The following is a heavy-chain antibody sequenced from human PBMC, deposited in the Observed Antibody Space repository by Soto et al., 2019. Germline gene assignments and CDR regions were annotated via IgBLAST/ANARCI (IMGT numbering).Heavy chain of an antibody. V-gene: IGHV1-3*01. CDR3: ARDPCIIRCPGY. J-gene: IGHJ4*02. Sequence: QVQLVQSGAEVKKPGASVKVSCKASGYTFTTYAMHWVRQAPGQRFEWMGWINAGNGNTKYSQKFQGRVTITTDTSASTAYMELSSLRSEDTAVYYCARDPCIIRCPGYWGQGTLVTVSS. CDR1: GYTFTTYA. CDR2: INAGNGNT. D-gene: IGHD2-15*01.